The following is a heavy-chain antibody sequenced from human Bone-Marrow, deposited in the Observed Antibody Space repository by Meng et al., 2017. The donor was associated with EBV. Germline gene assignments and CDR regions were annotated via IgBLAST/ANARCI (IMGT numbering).Heavy chain of an antibody. CDR3: ARPFPSWQSPRLDPFGA. D-gene: IGHD6-19*01. V-gene: IGHV4-39*01. CDR2: VHYTGST. J-gene: IGHJ5*02. Sequence: QLQLRETGPGQGSPSGPLSLTGTVSGDPISSFYYWGWIRQPPGRGLEWIGSVHYTGSTYYSPSLKSRVTVSVDTSKNQFSLRLTSVTAADMAVYYCARPFPSWQSPRLDPFGAWGQGTLVTVSS. CDR1: GDPISSFYY.